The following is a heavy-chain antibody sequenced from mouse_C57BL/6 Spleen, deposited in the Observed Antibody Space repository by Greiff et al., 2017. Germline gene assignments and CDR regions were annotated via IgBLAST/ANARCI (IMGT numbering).Heavy chain of an antibody. CDR3: ARDYWFAY. Sequence: EVKLVESGPGLVKPSQSLSLTCSVTGYSITSGYYWNWIRQFPGNKLEWMGYISYDGSNNYNPSLKNRISITRDTSKNQFFLKLNSVTTEDTATYYCARDYWFAYWGQGTLVTVSA. CDR2: ISYDGSN. V-gene: IGHV3-6*01. J-gene: IGHJ3*01. CDR1: GYSITSGYY.